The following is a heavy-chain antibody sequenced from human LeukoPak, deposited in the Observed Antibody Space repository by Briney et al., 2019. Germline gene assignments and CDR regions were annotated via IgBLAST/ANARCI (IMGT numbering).Heavy chain of an antibody. J-gene: IGHJ4*02. CDR2: IYSTGST. CDR1: GGSISFYY. D-gene: IGHD3-10*01. V-gene: IGHV4-59*12. CDR3: ARLWFGESTFDY. Sequence: SETLSLTCTVSGGSISFYYWSWIRQPPGKGLEWIGYIYSTGSTNYNPSLMSRVTMSVDTSKNQFSLRLISVTAADTAVYYCARLWFGESTFDYWGQGTLGTVSS.